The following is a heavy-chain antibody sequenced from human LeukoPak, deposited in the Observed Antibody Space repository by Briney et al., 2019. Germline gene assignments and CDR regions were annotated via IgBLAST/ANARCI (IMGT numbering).Heavy chain of an antibody. V-gene: IGHV3-23*01. D-gene: IGHD3-3*01. CDR2: ISGSGGTT. CDR3: AKSRSAYPRVDGFDM. Sequence: GGSLRLSCAASGFTFSTYAMSWVRQAPGKGLEWVSAISGSGGTTYNADSVKGRFTVSRDNSKSTLYLQMNSLRAEDTALYYCAKSRSAYPRVDGFDMWGQGTMVTVSS. J-gene: IGHJ3*02. CDR1: GFTFSTYA.